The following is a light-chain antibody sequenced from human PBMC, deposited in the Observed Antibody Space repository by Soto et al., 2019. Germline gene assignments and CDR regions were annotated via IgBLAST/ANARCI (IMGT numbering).Light chain of an antibody. J-gene: IGKJ1*01. CDR1: QTIGTY. Sequence: IEVTQSPSSLAASLGDRVTITCRASQTIGTYVNWYQQKPGKAPKLLIYAASSLQSGVPSRFSGSGSGTDFTLTISSLQPEDFATYYCLQDYNYPPTFGQGTKVDIK. V-gene: IGKV1-6*02. CDR3: LQDYNYPPT. CDR2: AAS.